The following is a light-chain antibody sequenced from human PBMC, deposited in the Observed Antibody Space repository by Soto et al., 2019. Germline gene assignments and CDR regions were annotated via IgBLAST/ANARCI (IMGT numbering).Light chain of an antibody. CDR3: CSFSGSNTLYV. CDR2: DVT. V-gene: IGLV2-11*01. CDR1: SSDVGAYNY. Sequence: QSVLTQPRSVSGSPGQSVTISCTGTSSDVGAYNYVSWYQQHPDKAPKLIIYDVTKRPSGVPDRFSGSRSGNTASLTISGLQAEDEADYYCCSFSGSNTLYVFGTGTKLTVL. J-gene: IGLJ1*01.